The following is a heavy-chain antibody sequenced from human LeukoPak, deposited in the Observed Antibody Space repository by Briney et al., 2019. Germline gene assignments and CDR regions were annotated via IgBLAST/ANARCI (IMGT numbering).Heavy chain of an antibody. CDR2: IYYSGST. V-gene: IGHV4-38-2*02. Sequence: SETLSLTCTVSGYSISSGYYWGWIRQPPGKGLEWIGYIYYSGSTNYNPSLKSRVTISVDTSKNQFSLKLSSVTAADTAVYYCARRSITMVRGVIAFDIWGQGTMVTVSS. D-gene: IGHD3-10*01. J-gene: IGHJ3*02. CDR1: GYSISSGYY. CDR3: ARRSITMVRGVIAFDI.